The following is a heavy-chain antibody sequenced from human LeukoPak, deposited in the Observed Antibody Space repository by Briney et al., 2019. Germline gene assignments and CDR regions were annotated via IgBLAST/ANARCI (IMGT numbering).Heavy chain of an antibody. CDR3: ARDLDRSYFDY. Sequence: AGGFLRLSCAASGFTFSSSAMHWVRQAPGKGLEWVALISSDGSNIHYADSVKGRFTISRDNSKNTLYLQMNSLRAEDTAVYFCARDLDRSYFDYWGQGTLVTVSS. D-gene: IGHD3-22*01. V-gene: IGHV3-30-3*01. J-gene: IGHJ4*02. CDR2: ISSDGSNI. CDR1: GFTFSSSA.